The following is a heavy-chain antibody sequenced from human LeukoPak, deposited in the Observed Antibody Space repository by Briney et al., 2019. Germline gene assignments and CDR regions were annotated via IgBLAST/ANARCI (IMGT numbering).Heavy chain of an antibody. J-gene: IGHJ4*02. D-gene: IGHD2-2*01. Sequence: SQTLSLTCTVSGGSISSGGYYWSWIRQHPGKGLEWIGYIYYSGSTYYNPSLKSRVTISVDASKNQFSLKLSSVTAADTAVYYCARGGSVPALYYFDYWGQGTLVTVSS. V-gene: IGHV4-31*03. CDR1: GGSISSGGYY. CDR3: ARGGSVPALYYFDY. CDR2: IYYSGST.